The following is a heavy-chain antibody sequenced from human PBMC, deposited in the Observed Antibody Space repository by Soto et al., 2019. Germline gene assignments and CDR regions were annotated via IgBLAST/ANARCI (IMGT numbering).Heavy chain of an antibody. CDR1: GFTFSNYW. V-gene: IGHV3-74*01. Sequence: EVQLVESGGALVQPGGSLRLSCAASGFTFSNYWMHWVRQAPGKGLVWISRMNSDGSNTVYADAVKGRFTISRDNAKNTLYLQRNSLRVEDTAVYYCPTSKGGVSNGPTTYWGQGTLVTVSS. CDR3: PTSKGGVSNGPTTY. D-gene: IGHD1-26*01. J-gene: IGHJ4*02. CDR2: MNSDGSNT.